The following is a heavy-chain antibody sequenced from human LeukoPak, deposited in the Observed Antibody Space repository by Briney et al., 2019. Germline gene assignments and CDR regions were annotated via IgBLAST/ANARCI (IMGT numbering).Heavy chain of an antibody. Sequence: GRSLRLSCAASGFTFSSYGMHWVRQAPGKGLEWVSGISASGGSTYYADSVKGRFTISRDNSKNTLYLQMNSLRAEDTAVYYCAKGFYDNSASGVFDIWGQGTMVTVSS. CDR2: ISASGGST. J-gene: IGHJ3*02. CDR3: AKGFYDNSASGVFDI. CDR1: GFTFSSYG. D-gene: IGHD3-22*01. V-gene: IGHV3-23*01.